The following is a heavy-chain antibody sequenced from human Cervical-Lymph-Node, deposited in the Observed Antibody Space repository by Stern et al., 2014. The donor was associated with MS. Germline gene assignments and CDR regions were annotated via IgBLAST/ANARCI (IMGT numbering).Heavy chain of an antibody. Sequence: EVQLLESGAEVKKPGESLKISCQGSGYNFPVYWIGWVRQTPGKGLECVGIIYPPDSETRYNPSFQGQVSMSVDKSVSTAYLQWSSLQTSDTALYFCARHTGDYAFDYWGQGTLVIVSS. J-gene: IGHJ4*02. CDR2: IYPPDSET. CDR3: ARHTGDYAFDY. D-gene: IGHD4-17*01. V-gene: IGHV5-51*01. CDR1: GYNFPVYW.